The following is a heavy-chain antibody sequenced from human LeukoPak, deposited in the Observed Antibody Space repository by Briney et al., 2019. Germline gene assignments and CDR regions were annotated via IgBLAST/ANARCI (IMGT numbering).Heavy chain of an antibody. CDR3: ARGRYYLDS. V-gene: IGHV3-30*03. Sequence: GGSLRLSCAASGFSFTTYGMHWVRQAPLKGLEWLAAISYDGRNQNYADSVKGRFTIFRDNSQNTLYLQMNSLRAEDTAVYYCARGRYYLDSWGQGTLVTVSS. D-gene: IGHD4-17*01. CDR1: GFSFTTYG. J-gene: IGHJ4*02. CDR2: ISYDGRNQ.